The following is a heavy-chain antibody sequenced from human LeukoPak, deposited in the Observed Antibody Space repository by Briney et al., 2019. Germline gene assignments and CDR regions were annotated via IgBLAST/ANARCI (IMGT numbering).Heavy chain of an antibody. J-gene: IGHJ4*02. CDR3: ASLATYDSSGYYYNY. CDR2: TYYRSKWYN. D-gene: IGHD3-22*01. V-gene: IGHV6-1*01. CDR1: GDSVSSNSAA. Sequence: SQTLSLTCAISGDSVSSNSAAWNWIRQSPSRGLEWLGRTYYRSKWYNDYAVSVKSRITINPDTSKNQFSLQLSSVTAADTAVYYCASLATYDSSGYYYNYWGQGTLVTVSS.